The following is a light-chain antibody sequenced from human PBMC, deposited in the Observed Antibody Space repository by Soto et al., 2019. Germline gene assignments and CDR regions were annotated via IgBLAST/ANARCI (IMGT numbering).Light chain of an antibody. V-gene: IGLV4-69*01. J-gene: IGLJ3*02. CDR3: QTWVTGPPWV. CDR1: SGHSTYA. Sequence: QPVLTQSPSASASLGASAKLTCTLSSGHSTYAIAWHQQQPEKGPRYLMKLNSDGSHTKGDGIPDRFSGSSSGAERYLTISSLQSEDEADYYCQTWVTGPPWVFGGGTKLTVL. CDR2: LNSDGSH.